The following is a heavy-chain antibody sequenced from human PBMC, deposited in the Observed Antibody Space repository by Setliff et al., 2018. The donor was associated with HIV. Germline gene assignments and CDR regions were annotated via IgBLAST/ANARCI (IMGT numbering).Heavy chain of an antibody. V-gene: IGHV4-34*01. J-gene: IGHJ3*02. CDR3: AREGTYSGTYWVRRVASFDI. D-gene: IGHD1-26*01. CDR1: GGSLSGYY. Sequence: TLSLTCAVYGGSLSGYYWRWIRQPPGKGLGWIGDVSHTGSTNYNPSLKSRITISADTPKNQFSLKLSSVTAADTAVYYCAREGTYSGTYWVRRVASFDIWGQGTMVTVSS. CDR2: VSHTGST.